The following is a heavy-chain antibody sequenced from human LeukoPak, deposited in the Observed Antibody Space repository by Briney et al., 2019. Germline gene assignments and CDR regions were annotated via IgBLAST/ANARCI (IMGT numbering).Heavy chain of an antibody. D-gene: IGHD3-10*01. CDR3: AKDMGGSGSSNWFDP. V-gene: IGHV4-38-2*02. J-gene: IGHJ5*02. CDR2: IYHSGTR. Sequence: SETLSLTCTVSGYSISSGYYWGWIRQPSGKGLEWIGSIYHSGTRYYNPSLKSRVTISVDTSKNQISLKLSSVTAADTAVYYCAKDMGGSGSSNWFDPWGQGTLVTVSS. CDR1: GYSISSGYY.